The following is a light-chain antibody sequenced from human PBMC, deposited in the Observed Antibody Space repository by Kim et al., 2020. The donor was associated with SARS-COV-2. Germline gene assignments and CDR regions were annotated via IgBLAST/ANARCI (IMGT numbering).Light chain of an antibody. CDR3: SSYTRSSTWV. CDR2: DVT. V-gene: IGLV2-14*04. CDR1: SSDVGGYNY. J-gene: IGLJ3*02. Sequence: GQSITISCTGTSSDVGGYNYVSWYLQHPGKAPKLTIYDVTKRPSGVSNRFSGSKSGNTASLTISGLQAEDEADYYCSSYTRSSTWVFGGGTQLTVL.